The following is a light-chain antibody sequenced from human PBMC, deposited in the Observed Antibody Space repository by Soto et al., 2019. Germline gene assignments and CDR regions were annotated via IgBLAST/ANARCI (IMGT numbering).Light chain of an antibody. J-gene: IGKJ1*01. Sequence: EIVMTQSPATLSVSPGERATLSCRASESVSSNLAWYQQKPGQAPSLLIFGASTKATGIPARFSGGGSGTKFTLTISSLQSEDFAVYYCQQYNSWPPWTFGQGTKVEIK. CDR2: GAS. CDR3: QQYNSWPPWT. CDR1: ESVSSN. V-gene: IGKV3-15*01.